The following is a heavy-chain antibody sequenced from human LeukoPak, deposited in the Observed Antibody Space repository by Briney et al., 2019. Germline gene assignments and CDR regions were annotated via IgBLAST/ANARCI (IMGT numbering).Heavy chain of an antibody. CDR3: AASSKGDFWSGYKLDY. CDR2: IIPIFGTA. V-gene: IGHV1-69*13. D-gene: IGHD3-3*01. CDR1: GGTFSSYA. J-gene: IGHJ4*02. Sequence: SVKVSCKASGGTFSSYAISWVRQAPGQGLEWMGRIIPIFGTANYAQKFQGRVTITADESTSTAYMELSSLRSEDTAVYYCAASSKGDFWSGYKLDYWGQGTLVTVSS.